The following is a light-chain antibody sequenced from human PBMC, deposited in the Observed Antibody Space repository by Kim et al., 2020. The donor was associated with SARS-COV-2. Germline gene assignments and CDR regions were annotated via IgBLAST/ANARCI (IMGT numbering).Light chain of an antibody. V-gene: IGKV3-11*01. CDR3: QPGSNWLWT. CDR1: QRVSDR. CDR2: DAS. J-gene: IGKJ1*01. Sequence: SPGERATLSCRARQRVSDRLGWYQQKPGQAPRLLIYDASNRATGIPARFSGSGSGTDFTLTISSLEPEDFAVYYCQPGSNWLWTFGQGTKVDIK.